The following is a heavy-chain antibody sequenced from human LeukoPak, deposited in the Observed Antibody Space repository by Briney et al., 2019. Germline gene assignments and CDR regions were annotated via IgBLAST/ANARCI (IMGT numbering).Heavy chain of an antibody. CDR3: ATGGDGYNPSDY. V-gene: IGHV3-23*01. J-gene: IGHJ4*02. CDR1: GFTFSSYG. D-gene: IGHD5-24*01. Sequence: GGSLRLSCAASGFTFSSYGMSWVRQAPGKGLEWVSAISGSGGSTYYADSVKGRFTISRDNSKNTLYLQMNSLRAEDTAVYYCATGGDGYNPSDYWGQGTLVTVSS. CDR2: ISGSGGST.